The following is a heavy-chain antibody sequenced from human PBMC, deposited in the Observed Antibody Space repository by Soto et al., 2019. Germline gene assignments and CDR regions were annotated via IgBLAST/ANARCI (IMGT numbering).Heavy chain of an antibody. CDR1: GFTFCSYG. Sequence: GGSLRLSCAASGFTFCSYGMHWVRQAPGKGLEWVAVISYDGSSTSYADSVKGRFTISRDNAKNTLYLQMNSLRAEDTAVYYCARVGDYYDSSGPGIFDYWGQGTLVTVSS. J-gene: IGHJ4*02. CDR3: ARVGDYYDSSGPGIFDY. D-gene: IGHD3-22*01. CDR2: ISYDGSST. V-gene: IGHV3-30*03.